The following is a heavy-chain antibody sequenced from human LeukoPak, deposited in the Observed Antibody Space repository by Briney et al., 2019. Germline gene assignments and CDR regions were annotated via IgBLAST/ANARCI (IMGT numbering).Heavy chain of an antibody. Sequence: ASVKVSFKASGYTFTGYYLHWVRQAPGQGLEWMGWIDPNSGTTIYAQKFQDRVTMTRDTSINTVYMHLSGLTFDDTAVYYCAKFWHSDCWGQGTLVTVSS. CDR2: IDPNSGTT. CDR1: GYTFTGYY. V-gene: IGHV1-2*02. CDR3: AKFWHSDC. J-gene: IGHJ4*02.